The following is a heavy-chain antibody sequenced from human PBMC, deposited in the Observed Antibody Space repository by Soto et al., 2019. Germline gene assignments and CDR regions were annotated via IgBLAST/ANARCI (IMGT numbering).Heavy chain of an antibody. V-gene: IGHV3-23*01. CDR3: AKDPPPAMIAAAEQFDY. Sequence: PGGSLRLSCAASGVTFSSYAMSWVRQAPGKGLEWVSAISGSGGSTYYADSVKGRFTISRDNSKTTLYLQMNTLRAEDTAVYYCAKDPPPAMIAAAEQFDYWGEGTLVTVSS. CDR2: ISGSGGST. J-gene: IGHJ4*02. CDR1: GVTFSSYA. D-gene: IGHD6-13*01.